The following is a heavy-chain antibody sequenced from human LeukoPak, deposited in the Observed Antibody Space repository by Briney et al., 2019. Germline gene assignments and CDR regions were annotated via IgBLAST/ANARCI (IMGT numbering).Heavy chain of an antibody. Sequence: GGSLRLSCAASGFTFSSYWMSWVRQAPGKGLEWVANIKQDGSEKYYVDSVKGRFTISRDNAKKSLYLQMNSLRAEDTAVYYCAILVGATTKAGIDYWGQGTLVTVSS. D-gene: IGHD1-26*01. CDR1: GFTFSSYW. J-gene: IGHJ4*02. CDR3: AILVGATTKAGIDY. CDR2: IKQDGSEK. V-gene: IGHV3-7*01.